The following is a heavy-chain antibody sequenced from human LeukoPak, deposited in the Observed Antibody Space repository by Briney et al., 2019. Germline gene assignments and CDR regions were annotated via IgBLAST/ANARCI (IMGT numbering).Heavy chain of an antibody. CDR1: GDSVSSSSAA. J-gene: IGHJ4*02. V-gene: IGHV6-1*01. CDR2: TYYRSKWYN. CDR3: ARDLSTGTAMVEDHLDY. D-gene: IGHD5-18*01. Sequence: SQTLSLTCGISGDSVSSSSAAWVWIRQAPSRGLEWLGRTYYRSKWYNDYAASVKSRITINPDTSKNQFSLQLNSVTPEDTAVYYCARDLSTGTAMVEDHLDYWGQGILVTVSS.